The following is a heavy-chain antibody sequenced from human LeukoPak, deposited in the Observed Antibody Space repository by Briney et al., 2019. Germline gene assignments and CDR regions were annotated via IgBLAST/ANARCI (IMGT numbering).Heavy chain of an antibody. CDR2: IIPIFGTA. J-gene: IGHJ6*02. CDR1: GGTFSSYA. CDR3: ARLVTMVRGRMDV. Sequence: SVKVSCKASGGTFSSYAISWVRQAPGQGLEWMGGIIPIFGTANYAQKFQGRVTITADESTSTAYMELSSLRSEDTAVYYCARLVTMVRGRMDVWAKGPRSPSP. V-gene: IGHV1-69*13. D-gene: IGHD3-10*01.